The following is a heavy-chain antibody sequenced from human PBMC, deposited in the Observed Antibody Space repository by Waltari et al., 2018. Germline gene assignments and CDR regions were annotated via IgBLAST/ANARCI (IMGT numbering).Heavy chain of an antibody. CDR2: ISGSGGST. CDR3: AKDYGDYGNNWFDP. CDR1: GFTVSSYA. V-gene: IGHV3-23*01. J-gene: IGHJ5*02. Sequence: EVQLLESGGGLVQPGGSLRLSCAAAGFTVSSYAMSWVRQAPGKGLEWVSAISGSGGSTYYADSVKGRFTISRDNSKNTLYLQMNSLRAEDTAVYYCAKDYGDYGNNWFDPWGQGTLVTVSS. D-gene: IGHD4-17*01.